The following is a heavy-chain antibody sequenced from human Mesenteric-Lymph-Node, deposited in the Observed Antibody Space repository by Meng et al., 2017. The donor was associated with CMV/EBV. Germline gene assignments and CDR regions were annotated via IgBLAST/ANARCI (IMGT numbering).Heavy chain of an antibody. J-gene: IGHJ4*02. V-gene: IGHV4-59*01. CDR1: GDSISGSY. D-gene: IGHD6-6*01. CDR2: IYYSGST. Sequence: GSLRLSCIVSGDSISGSYWSWIRQPPGKGLEWIGYIYYSGSTNYNSSLKSRVTISVDTSKNQFSLKLSSVTAADTAVYYCAREAMSSSSPLGYFDYWGQGTPVTVSS. CDR3: AREAMSSSSPLGYFDY.